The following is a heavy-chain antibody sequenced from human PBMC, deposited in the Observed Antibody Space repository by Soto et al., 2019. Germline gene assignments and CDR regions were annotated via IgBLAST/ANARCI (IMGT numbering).Heavy chain of an antibody. CDR2: IYYSGST. D-gene: IGHD6-19*01. V-gene: IGHV4-31*03. Sequence: SETLSLTCTVSGGSISSGGYYWSWIRQHPGKGLEWIGYIYYSGSTYYNLSLKSRVTISVDTSKNQFSLKLSSVTAADTAVYYCASVAVAAQDIDYWGQGTLVTVSS. CDR3: ASVAVAAQDIDY. J-gene: IGHJ4*02. CDR1: GGSISSGGYY.